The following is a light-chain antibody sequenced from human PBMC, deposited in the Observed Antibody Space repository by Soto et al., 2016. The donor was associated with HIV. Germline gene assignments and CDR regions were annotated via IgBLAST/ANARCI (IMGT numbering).Light chain of an antibody. CDR1: QSISSW. Sequence: DIQMTQSPSTLSASGGDRVTITCRASQSISSWLAWYQQKSGKAPKLLIYKTSNLESEVPSRFSGSGSGTEFTLTITSLQPDDSATYYCQQYSGYMYSFGQGTKLEIK. CDR3: QQYSGYMYS. J-gene: IGKJ2*03. V-gene: IGKV1-5*03. CDR2: KTS.